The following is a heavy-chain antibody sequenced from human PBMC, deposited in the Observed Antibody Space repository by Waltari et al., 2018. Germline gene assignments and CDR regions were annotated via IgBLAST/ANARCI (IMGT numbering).Heavy chain of an antibody. CDR2: ISDSGVIT. D-gene: IGHD4-4*01. CDR1: GFNFIGYA. Sequence: EVHLLESGGGLAQPGGSLRLSCAASGFNFIGYAMSWVRQAPGRGLEWVSGISDSGVITNYADSVKGRFTVSRDNSKSTLFLHLNSLRAEDTAVYYCARHLYSIDYLELANWGQGTLVTVSS. V-gene: IGHV3-23*01. J-gene: IGHJ4*02. CDR3: ARHLYSIDYLELAN.